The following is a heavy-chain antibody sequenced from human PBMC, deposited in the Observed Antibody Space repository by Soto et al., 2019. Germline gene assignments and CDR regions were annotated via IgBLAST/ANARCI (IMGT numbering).Heavy chain of an antibody. D-gene: IGHD3-22*01. CDR1: GGSISSSNW. Sequence: SETLSLTCAVSGGSISSSNWWSWVRQPPGKGLEWIGEIYHSGSTNYNPSLKSRVTISVDKSKNQFSLKLSSVTAADTAVYYCATLGDSSGYSLDYWGQGTLVNVSS. CDR3: ATLGDSSGYSLDY. J-gene: IGHJ4*02. CDR2: IYHSGST. V-gene: IGHV4-4*02.